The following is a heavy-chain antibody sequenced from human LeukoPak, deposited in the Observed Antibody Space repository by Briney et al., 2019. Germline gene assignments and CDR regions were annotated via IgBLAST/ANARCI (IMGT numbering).Heavy chain of an antibody. Sequence: GASVKASCKASGYTFTGYYMHWVRQAPGQGLEWMGWINPNSGGTNYAQKFQGRVTMTRDTSISTAYMELSRLRSDDTAVYYCAREGAKSAGYYFDYWGQGTLVTVSS. V-gene: IGHV1-2*02. CDR3: AREGAKSAGYYFDY. J-gene: IGHJ4*02. D-gene: IGHD3-10*01. CDR1: GYTFTGYY. CDR2: INPNSGGT.